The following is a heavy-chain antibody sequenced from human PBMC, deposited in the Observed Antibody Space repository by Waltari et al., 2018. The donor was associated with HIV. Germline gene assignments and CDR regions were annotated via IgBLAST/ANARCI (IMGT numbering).Heavy chain of an antibody. V-gene: IGHV3-53*01. J-gene: IGHJ5*02. CDR2: IYPHDTT. D-gene: IGHD3-10*01. CDR1: NFSVSGKH. Sequence: AESGGRLIQPGGSLGLSCTASNFSVSGKHVTWIRQAPGGSLEWVAFIYPHDTTHYADSVSCRFTISRAKSRTTVLLLMNGLFVDDTATYFCATGVRYYGPWGQGTRVTVSS. CDR3: ATGVRYYGP.